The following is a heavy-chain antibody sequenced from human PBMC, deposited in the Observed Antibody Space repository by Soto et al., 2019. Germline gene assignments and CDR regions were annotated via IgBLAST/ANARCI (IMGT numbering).Heavy chain of an antibody. CDR2: ISGSGGST. CDR1: GLTFSRYA. J-gene: IGHJ4*02. Sequence: GDLTLSRAACGLTFSRYARSCVRQAPGKGLEWVSAISGSGGSTYDADSVKGRFTISRDNSENTLYLQMNSLRVDETALYHWTRETVAGRTGPDYWGPGTLVTASS. V-gene: IGHV3-23*01. CDR3: TRETVAGRTGPDY. D-gene: IGHD1-1*01.